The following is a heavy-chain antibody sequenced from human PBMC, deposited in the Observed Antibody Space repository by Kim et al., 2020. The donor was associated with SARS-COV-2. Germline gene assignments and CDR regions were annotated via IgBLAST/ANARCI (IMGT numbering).Heavy chain of an antibody. Sequence: GGSLRLSCAASGFTFSSYSMNWVRQAPGKGLEWVSSISSSSSYIYYADSVKGRFTISRDNAKNSLYLQMNSLRAEDTAVYYCARVGTGTGEVGVYYGMDVWGQGTTVTVSS. CDR3: ARVGTGTGEVGVYYGMDV. J-gene: IGHJ6*02. D-gene: IGHD1-1*01. CDR1: GFTFSSYS. V-gene: IGHV3-21*01. CDR2: ISSSSSYI.